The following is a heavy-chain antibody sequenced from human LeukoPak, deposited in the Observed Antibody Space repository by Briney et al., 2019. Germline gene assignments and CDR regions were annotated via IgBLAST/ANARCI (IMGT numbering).Heavy chain of an antibody. D-gene: IGHD3-10*01. CDR3: ARSLLWLGELGY. V-gene: IGHV1-8*01. J-gene: IGHJ4*02. CDR2: MNPNSGNT. Sequence: ASVKVSCKASGYTFTSYDIDWVRQATGQGLEWMGWMNPNSGNTGYAQKFQGRVTMTRNTSISTAYMELSSLRSEDTAVYYCARSLLWLGELGYWGQGTLVTVSS. CDR1: GYTFTSYD.